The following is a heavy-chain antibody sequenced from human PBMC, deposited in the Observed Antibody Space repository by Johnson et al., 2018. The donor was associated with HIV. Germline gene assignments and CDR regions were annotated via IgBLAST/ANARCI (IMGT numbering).Heavy chain of an antibody. J-gene: IGHJ3*01. D-gene: IGHD2-15*01. CDR3: ARTSCSGARCLGYDPFDV. Sequence: QVQLVESGGGLVQPGGSLRLSCAASGFTFSSYGMHWVSQAPGKGLEWVAVISYDGSNKYYADSVKGRFTISRDNSKNTLYRQMNSLRAEDTAVYYCARTSCSGARCLGYDPFDVWGQGTMVTVSS. CDR2: ISYDGSNK. CDR1: GFTFSSYG. V-gene: IGHV3-30*19.